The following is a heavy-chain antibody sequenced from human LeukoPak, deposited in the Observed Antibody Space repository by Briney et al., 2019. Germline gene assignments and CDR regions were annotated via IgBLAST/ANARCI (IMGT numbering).Heavy chain of an antibody. D-gene: IGHD1-7*01. Sequence: PGGSLRLSCAASGFTFSSYDMHWVRQAPGKGLEWVAVISYDGSNQYYADSVKGRFTISRDNSKNTLYLQMNSLRAEDTAVYYCAKDLGGTAFDYWGHGTLVTVSS. CDR2: ISYDGSNQ. CDR1: GFTFSSYD. CDR3: AKDLGGTAFDY. J-gene: IGHJ4*01. V-gene: IGHV3-30*18.